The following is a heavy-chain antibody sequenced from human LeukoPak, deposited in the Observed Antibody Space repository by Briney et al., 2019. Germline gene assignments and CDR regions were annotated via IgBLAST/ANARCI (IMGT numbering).Heavy chain of an antibody. CDR2: IYYSGNS. D-gene: IGHD4-17*01. V-gene: IGHV4-39*01. J-gene: IGHJ4*02. CDR1: GGSISSSSYY. Sequence: SETLSLTCTVSGGSISSSSYYWGWIRQPPGKGLEWIGSIYYSGNSYYNPSLKSRVTISVDTSKNQFSLKLSSVTAADTAVYYCARLPLVTTNPDYWGQGTLVTVSS. CDR3: ARLPLVTTNPDY.